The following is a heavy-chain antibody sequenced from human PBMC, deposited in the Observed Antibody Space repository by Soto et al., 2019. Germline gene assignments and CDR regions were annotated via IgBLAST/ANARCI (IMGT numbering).Heavy chain of an antibody. J-gene: IGHJ4*02. CDR1: GYTFTSYG. V-gene: IGHV1-18*04. D-gene: IGHD3-22*01. Sequence: QVQLVQSGAEVKKPGASVKVSCKASGYTFTSYGIAWVRQAPGQGLEWMGWINTYDGNTNYAQEFQGRATMTTDTSTSTAYMELRSLRSDDTAVYYCARVRLTMIVVPFGVLWGQGTLVTVSS. CDR3: ARVRLTMIVVPFGVL. CDR2: INTYDGNT.